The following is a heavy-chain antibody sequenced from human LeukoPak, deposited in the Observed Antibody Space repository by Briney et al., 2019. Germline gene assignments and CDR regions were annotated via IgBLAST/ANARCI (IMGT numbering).Heavy chain of an antibody. J-gene: IGHJ4*02. CDR3: AKRRVAVAGDFDY. D-gene: IGHD6-19*01. CDR2: ISGSGGST. Sequence: GGSLRLSCAASGFTFSCYAMSWVRQASGKGLEWVSVISGSGGSTYYADSVKGRFTISRDNSKNTLYLQMNSLRAEDTAVYYCAKRRVAVAGDFDYWGQGTLVTVSS. CDR1: GFTFSCYA. V-gene: IGHV3-23*01.